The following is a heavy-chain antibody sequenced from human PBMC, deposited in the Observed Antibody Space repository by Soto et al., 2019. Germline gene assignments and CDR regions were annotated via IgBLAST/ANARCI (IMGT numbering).Heavy chain of an antibody. CDR2: FDPEDGET. D-gene: IGHD4-17*01. CDR1: GYTLTELS. V-gene: IGHV1-24*01. Sequence: ASVKVSCKVSGYTLTELSMHWVRQAPGKGLEWMGGFDPEDGETIYAQKFQGRVTMTEDTSTDTAYMELSSLSSDDTAVYYCATGYGDYVYYFDYWGQGTLVTVSS. CDR3: ATGYGDYVYYFDY. J-gene: IGHJ4*02.